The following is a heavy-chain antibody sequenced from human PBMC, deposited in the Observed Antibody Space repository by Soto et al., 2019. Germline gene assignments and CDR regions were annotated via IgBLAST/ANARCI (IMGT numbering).Heavy chain of an antibody. J-gene: IGHJ2*01. CDR1: GGSISSSSYY. CDR2: IYYSGST. D-gene: IGHD6-19*01. CDR3: ARHRIAVAGPVYWYFDL. V-gene: IGHV4-39*01. Sequence: SETLSLTCTVSGGSISSSSYYWGWIRQPPGKGLEWIGSIYYSGSTYYNPSLKSRVTISVDTSKNQFSLKLSSVTAADTAVYYCARHRIAVAGPVYWYFDLWGRGTLVTVSS.